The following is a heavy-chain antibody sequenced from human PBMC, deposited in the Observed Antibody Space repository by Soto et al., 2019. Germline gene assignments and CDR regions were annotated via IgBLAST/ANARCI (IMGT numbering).Heavy chain of an antibody. CDR1: GGSISSGGYY. D-gene: IGHD3-22*01. V-gene: IGHV4-31*03. CDR3: ARMNLAQTYYYDSSGYLPT. Sequence: QVQLQESGPGLVKPSQTLSLTCTVSGGSISSGGYYWSWIRQHPGKGLEWIGYIYYSGSTYYNPSLKSRVTISVDTSKNQFSLKLSSVTAADTAVYYCARMNLAQTYYYDSSGYLPTWGQGTLVTVSS. CDR2: IYYSGST. J-gene: IGHJ5*02.